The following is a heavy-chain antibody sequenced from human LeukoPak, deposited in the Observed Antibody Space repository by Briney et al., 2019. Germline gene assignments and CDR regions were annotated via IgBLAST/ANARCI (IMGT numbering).Heavy chain of an antibody. J-gene: IGHJ6*02. V-gene: IGHV1-69*13. Sequence: ASVKVSCKASGGTFSSYAISWERQAPGQGLEWMGGIIPIFGTANYAQKFQGRVTITADESTSTAYMELSSLRSEDTAVYYCARASVVVPAASDYYYYGMDVWGQGTTVTVSS. CDR3: ARASVVVPAASDYYYYGMDV. D-gene: IGHD2-2*01. CDR1: GGTFSSYA. CDR2: IIPIFGTA.